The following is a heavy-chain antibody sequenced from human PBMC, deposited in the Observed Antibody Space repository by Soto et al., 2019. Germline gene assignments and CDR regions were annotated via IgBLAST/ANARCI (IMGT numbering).Heavy chain of an antibody. J-gene: IGHJ4*02. D-gene: IGHD3-10*01. Sequence: SETLSLTCAVSGGSTSSGGYSWSWIRQPPGKGLEWIGYIYHSGSTYYNPSLKSRVTISVDRSKNQFSLKLSSVTAADTAVYYCARARYYASGSRTSYYFDYWGQGTLVTVSS. CDR2: IYHSGST. V-gene: IGHV4-30-2*01. CDR1: GGSTSSGGYS. CDR3: ARARYYASGSRTSYYFDY.